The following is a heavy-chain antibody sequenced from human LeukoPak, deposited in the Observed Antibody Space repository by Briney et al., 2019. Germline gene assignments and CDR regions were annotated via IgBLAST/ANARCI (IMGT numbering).Heavy chain of an antibody. D-gene: IGHD5-12*01. V-gene: IGHV4-34*01. CDR3: VRRGSGYRQIDY. CDR2: INHSGST. Sequence: SETLSLTCAVYGGSFSGYYWSWIRQPPGKGLEWIGEINHSGSTNSNPSLKSRVTISVDTSKNQFSLKVSSVTAADTAVYYCVRRGSGYRQIDYWGQGTLVTVSS. J-gene: IGHJ4*02. CDR1: GGSFSGYY.